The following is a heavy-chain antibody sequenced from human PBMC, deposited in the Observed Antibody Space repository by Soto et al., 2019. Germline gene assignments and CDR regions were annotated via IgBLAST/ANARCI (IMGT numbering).Heavy chain of an antibody. CDR3: ARGRYSSSPGLFDY. Sequence: ASVKVSCKASGGTFSSYAISWVRQAPGQGLEWMGGIIPIFGTANYAQKFQGRVTITADESTSTAYMELSSLRSEDTAVYYCARGRYSSSPGLFDYWGQGTLVTVSS. J-gene: IGHJ4*02. CDR2: IIPIFGTA. V-gene: IGHV1-69*13. D-gene: IGHD6-13*01. CDR1: GGTFSSYA.